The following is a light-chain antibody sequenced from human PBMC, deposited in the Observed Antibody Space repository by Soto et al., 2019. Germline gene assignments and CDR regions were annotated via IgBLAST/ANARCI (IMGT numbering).Light chain of an antibody. CDR1: ETLLHSNGYNY. V-gene: IGKV2-28*01. CDR2: LGS. CDR3: MQPLQTPWT. Sequence: VMTQSPLFLPVTPGEPASISCRSSETLLHSNGYNYLDWYLQKPGQSPQLLIYLGSNRASGVPDRVTVSGSGTNFTLKISRVEAEDVGVYYCMQPLQTPWTFGQGTKVEIK. J-gene: IGKJ1*01.